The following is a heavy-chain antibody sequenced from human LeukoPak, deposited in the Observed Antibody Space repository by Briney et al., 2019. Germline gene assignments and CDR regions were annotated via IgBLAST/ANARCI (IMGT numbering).Heavy chain of an antibody. CDR3: AKARADCSGGSCYSDAFDI. D-gene: IGHD2-15*01. CDR2: ISGSGGST. V-gene: IGHV3-23*01. Sequence: GGSLRLSCAASGFTFSSYAMSWVRQAPGKGLEWVSAISGSGGSTYHADSVKGRLNISRDNSKNTLYLQMNSLRAEHTAVYYCAKARADCSGGSCYSDAFDIWGQETMVTVSS. CDR1: GFTFSSYA. J-gene: IGHJ3*02.